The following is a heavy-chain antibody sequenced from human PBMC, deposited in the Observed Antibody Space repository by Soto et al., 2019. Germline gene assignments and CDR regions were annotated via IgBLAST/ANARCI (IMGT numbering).Heavy chain of an antibody. CDR3: ARKLELRGSYYYYYDIDV. CDR2: INPNSGGT. Sequence: ASVKVSCKASGYTFTDYYMHWVRQAPGQGLEWMGWINPNSGGTNYAQKFQGRVTMTRDTSISTAYMELSRLRSDDTAVYYCARKLELRGSYYYYYDIDVWGQGTTVTVSS. CDR1: GYTFTDYY. D-gene: IGHD1-7*01. V-gene: IGHV1-2*02. J-gene: IGHJ6*02.